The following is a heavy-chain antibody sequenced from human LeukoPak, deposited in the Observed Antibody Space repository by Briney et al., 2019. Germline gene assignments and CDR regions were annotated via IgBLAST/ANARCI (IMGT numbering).Heavy chain of an antibody. CDR3: AKGRVDYYDSSDAFDI. CDR2: ISGSGGST. D-gene: IGHD3-22*01. J-gene: IGHJ3*02. CDR1: GFTFSSYG. V-gene: IGHV3-23*01. Sequence: GGSLRLSCAASGFTFSSYGMSWVRQAPGKGLECVSGISGSGGSTYYADSVKGRFTISRDNSKNTLYLQMNSLRAEDTAVYYCAKGRVDYYDSSDAFDIWGQGTMVTVSS.